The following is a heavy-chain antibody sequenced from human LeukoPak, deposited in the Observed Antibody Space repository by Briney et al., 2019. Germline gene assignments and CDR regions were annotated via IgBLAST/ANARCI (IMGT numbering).Heavy chain of an antibody. CDR2: IYTSGST. D-gene: IGHD3-3*01. CDR1: GGSISSYY. CDR3: AKTITLFGVAHYYYMDV. Sequence: SETLSLTCTVSGGSISSYYWSWIRQTAGKGLEWIGRIYTSGSTIYNPSLKSRLTMSLDTSRNQFSLKLSSVTAADTAVYYCAKTITLFGVAHYYYMDVWGKGTTVTVSS. J-gene: IGHJ6*03. V-gene: IGHV4-4*07.